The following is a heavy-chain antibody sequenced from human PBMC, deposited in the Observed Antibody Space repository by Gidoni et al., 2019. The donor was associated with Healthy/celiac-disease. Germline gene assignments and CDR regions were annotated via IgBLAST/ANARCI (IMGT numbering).Heavy chain of an antibody. CDR1: SSYG. V-gene: IGHV3-33*01. D-gene: IGHD6-19*01. Sequence: SSYGMHWVRQAPGKGLEWVAVIWYDGSNKYYADSVKGRFTISRDNSKNTLYLQMNSLRAEDTAVYYCARDRRSTEPYSSGWYYFDYWGQGTLVTVSS. J-gene: IGHJ4*02. CDR3: ARDRRSTEPYSSGWYYFDY. CDR2: IWYDGSNK.